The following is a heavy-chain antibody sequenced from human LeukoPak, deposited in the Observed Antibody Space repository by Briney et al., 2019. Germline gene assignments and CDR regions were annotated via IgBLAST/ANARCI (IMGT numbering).Heavy chain of an antibody. CDR2: VFYTGDT. V-gene: IGHV4-59*08. CDR1: GGSISSFY. J-gene: IGHJ4*02. CDR3: ARLLRYFDY. Sequence: SETLSLTCAVSGGSISSFYWSWIRQPPGKGLEWIGYVFYTGDTNSNPSLKSRVTVSLDTSKNQFSLKLSSVTAADTAVYYCARLLRYFDYWGQGTLVTVSS.